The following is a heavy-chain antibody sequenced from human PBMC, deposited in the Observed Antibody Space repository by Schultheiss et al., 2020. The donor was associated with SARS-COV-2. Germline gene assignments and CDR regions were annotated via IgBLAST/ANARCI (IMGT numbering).Heavy chain of an antibody. V-gene: IGHV3-23*01. J-gene: IGHJ3*02. D-gene: IGHD2-21*01. CDR1: GFTFSSYS. Sequence: GGSLRLSCAASGFTFSSYSMNWVRQAPGKGLEWFSAISGSGGTTYYADSVEGRFTISRDSSKNTLYLQMNSLRAEDTAVYYCAREVVQLNAFDIWGQGTMVTVSS. CDR3: AREVVQLNAFDI. CDR2: ISGSGGTT.